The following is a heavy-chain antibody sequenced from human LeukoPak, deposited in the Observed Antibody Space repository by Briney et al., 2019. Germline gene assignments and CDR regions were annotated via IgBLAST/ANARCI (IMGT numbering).Heavy chain of an antibody. V-gene: IGHV3-48*04. Sequence: GGSLRLSCAASAFTFSTYSMNWVRQAPGKGLQWVSYISSSGSAIYYADFVKGRFTISRDNAKSSLYLQMNSLRAEDTAVYYCAGGTRDSGLKWGPGTSVTVSS. CDR2: ISSSGSAI. CDR1: AFTFSTYS. D-gene: IGHD6-19*01. J-gene: IGHJ4*02. CDR3: AGGTRDSGLK.